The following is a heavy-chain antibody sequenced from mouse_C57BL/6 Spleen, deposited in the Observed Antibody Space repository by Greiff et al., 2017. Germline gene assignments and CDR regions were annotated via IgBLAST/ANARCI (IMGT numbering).Heavy chain of an antibody. CDR3: ARYYGSSYWYFDV. D-gene: IGHD1-1*01. CDR2: LRNKANGYTT. Sequence: EVQLVESGGGLVQPGGSLSLSCAASGFTFTDYYMSWVRQPPGKALEWLGFLRNKANGYTTEYSASVKGRFTISRDNSQSILYRQMNALRAEDSATYYCARYYGSSYWYFDVWGTGTTVTVSS. V-gene: IGHV7-3*01. CDR1: GFTFTDYY. J-gene: IGHJ1*03.